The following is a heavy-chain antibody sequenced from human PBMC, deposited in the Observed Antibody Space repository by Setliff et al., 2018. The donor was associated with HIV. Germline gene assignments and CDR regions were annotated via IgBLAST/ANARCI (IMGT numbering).Heavy chain of an antibody. D-gene: IGHD3-3*01. CDR3: ARDLGSITLFGVVIQGAFDI. Sequence: ASVKVSCKASGYTFSSYDINWVRQATGQGLEWMGWMNPNSGNTGYAQKFQGRVTMTRDTSISTAYMELSSLRSDDTAVYYCARDLGSITLFGVVIQGAFDIWGQGTMVTVSS. V-gene: IGHV1-8*02. CDR1: GYTFSSYD. J-gene: IGHJ3*02. CDR2: MNPNSGNT.